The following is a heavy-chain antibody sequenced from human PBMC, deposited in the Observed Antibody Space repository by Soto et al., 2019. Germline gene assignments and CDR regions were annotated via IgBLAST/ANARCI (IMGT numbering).Heavy chain of an antibody. Sequence: HPGGSLRLSCAASGFTFDDYAMHWVRQAPGKGLEWVSGISWNSGSIGYADSVKGRFTISRDNAKNSLYLQMNSLRAEDTALYYCAKDLRETPYYYYGMDVWGQGTTVTVSS. CDR1: GFTFDDYA. V-gene: IGHV3-9*01. J-gene: IGHJ6*02. CDR2: ISWNSGSI. CDR3: AKDLRETPYYYYGMDV.